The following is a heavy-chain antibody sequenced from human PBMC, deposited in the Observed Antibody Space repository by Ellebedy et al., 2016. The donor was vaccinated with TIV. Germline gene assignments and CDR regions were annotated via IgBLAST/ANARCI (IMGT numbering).Heavy chain of an antibody. J-gene: IGHJ4*02. CDR1: GGTFSSYA. Sequence: SVKVSXXASGGTFSSYAISWVRQAPGQGLEWMGGIIPIFGTANYAQKFQGRVTITADESTSTAYMELSSLRSEDTAVYYCARGGTAMPMDYWGQGTLVTVSS. CDR2: IIPIFGTA. CDR3: ARGGTAMPMDY. V-gene: IGHV1-69*13. D-gene: IGHD5-18*01.